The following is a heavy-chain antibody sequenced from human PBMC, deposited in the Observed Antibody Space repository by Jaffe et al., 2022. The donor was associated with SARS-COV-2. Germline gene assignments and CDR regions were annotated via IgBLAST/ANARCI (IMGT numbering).Heavy chain of an antibody. CDR2: VYYSGST. CDR1: GGSISSDSYY. V-gene: IGHV4-39*01. D-gene: IGHD2-15*01. CDR3: ARGRSCSEGRCGYYFDH. Sequence: QVHLQESGPGLVKPSETLSLTCTVSGGSISSDSYYWGWIRQSPGKGLEWVGDVYYSGSTYYNPSLKGRVTTSADTSKNQFSLKLRSVTATDTAVYYCARGRSCSEGRCGYYFDHWGQGTLVTVSS. J-gene: IGHJ4*02.